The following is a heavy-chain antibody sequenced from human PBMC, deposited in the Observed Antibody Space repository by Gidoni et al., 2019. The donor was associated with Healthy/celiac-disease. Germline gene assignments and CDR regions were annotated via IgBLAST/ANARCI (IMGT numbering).Heavy chain of an antibody. D-gene: IGHD3-10*01. CDR1: GGSFSGYY. CDR3: ATNSHYYGSGT. Sequence: QVQLQQWGAGLLKPSETLSLTCAVYGGSFSGYYWSWIRQPPGKGLEWIGEINHSGNTNYNPSLKSRVTISVDTSKNQFSLKLSSVTAADTAVYYCATNSHYYGSGTWGQGTLVTVSS. V-gene: IGHV4-34*01. J-gene: IGHJ5*02. CDR2: INHSGNT.